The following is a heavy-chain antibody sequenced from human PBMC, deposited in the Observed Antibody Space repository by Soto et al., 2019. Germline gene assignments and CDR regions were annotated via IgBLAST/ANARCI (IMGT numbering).Heavy chain of an antibody. CDR1: GYTFTSYA. D-gene: IGHD6-19*01. CDR2: INAGNGNT. J-gene: IGHJ5*02. Sequence: GASVKVSCKASGYTFTSYAMHWVRQAPGQRLEWMGWINAGNGNTKYSQKLQGRVTITRDTSASTAYMELSSLRSEDTAVYYCARDSSGWYTWFDPWGQGTLVTVSS. V-gene: IGHV1-3*01. CDR3: ARDSSGWYTWFDP.